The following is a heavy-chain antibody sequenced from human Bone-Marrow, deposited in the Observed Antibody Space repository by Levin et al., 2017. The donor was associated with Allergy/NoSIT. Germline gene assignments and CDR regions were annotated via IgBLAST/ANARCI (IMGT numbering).Heavy chain of an antibody. J-gene: IGHJ2*01. CDR1: GFTFSDYY. D-gene: IGHD2-21*02. CDR2: ISSSGSTI. CDR3: ARVVTADYWYFDL. Sequence: GESLKISCAASGFTFSDYYMSWIRQAPGKGLEWVSYISSSGSTIYYADSVKGRFTISRDNAKNSLYLQMNSLRAEDTAVYYCARVVTADYWYFDLWGRGTLVTVSS. V-gene: IGHV3-11*01.